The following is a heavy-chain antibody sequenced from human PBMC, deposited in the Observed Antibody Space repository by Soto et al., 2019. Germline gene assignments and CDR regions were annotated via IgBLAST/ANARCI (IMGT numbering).Heavy chain of an antibody. CDR2: IYHSGGT. V-gene: IGHV4-4*02. D-gene: IGHD2-21*02. Sequence: SETLSLTCVVSVGSISSSNWWSWVRQPPGKGLEWIGEIYHSGGTNYNPSLKSRVSISLDKSKNQFSLKLSSVTAADTAVYYCARLRTYDLMTAPDYWGQGTLVTVSS. J-gene: IGHJ4*02. CDR1: VGSISSSNW. CDR3: ARLRTYDLMTAPDY.